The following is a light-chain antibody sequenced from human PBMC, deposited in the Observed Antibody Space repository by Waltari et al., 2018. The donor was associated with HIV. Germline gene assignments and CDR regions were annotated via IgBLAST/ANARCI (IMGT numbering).Light chain of an antibody. J-gene: IGKJ2*01. CDR1: QKILLTSANKNC. CDR3: QQYYTVPYT. Sequence: DIVMTQSPDSLAVSLGERATINCKSSQKILLTSANKNCVAWYQQRPGQPPNLLIYWASTRESGVPERFSGSGSGTEFTLTISSLQAEDVAVYYCQQYYTVPYTFGQGTKLEIK. V-gene: IGKV4-1*01. CDR2: WAS.